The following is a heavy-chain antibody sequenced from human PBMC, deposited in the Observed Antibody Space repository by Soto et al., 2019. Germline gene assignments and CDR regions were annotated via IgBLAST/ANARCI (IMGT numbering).Heavy chain of an antibody. Sequence: GGSLRLSCAAFGFTFSDSAMHWVRQASGKGLEWVGRIRSKTNDYATRYAASVKGRFTISRDDSKNTAYLQMNNVRAEDTAVYYCTRPDSASYRGGDGYLYSWFDSWGQGALVTVSS. V-gene: IGHV3-73*01. CDR1: GFTFSDSA. D-gene: IGHD2-21*02. CDR2: IRSKTNDYAT. CDR3: TRPDSASYRGGDGYLYSWFDS. J-gene: IGHJ5*01.